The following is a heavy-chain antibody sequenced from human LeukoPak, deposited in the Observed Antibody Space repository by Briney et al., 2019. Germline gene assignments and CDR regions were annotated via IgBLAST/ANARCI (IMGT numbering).Heavy chain of an antibody. CDR2: ISGSGGST. CDR1: GFTFSSYA. V-gene: IGHV3-23*01. CDR3: AKRQQGRYEEAFDI. Sequence: SGGSLRLSCAASGFTFSSYAMSWVRQAPGKGLEWVSGISGSGGSTYYADSVKGRFTISRDNPKNTLYLQMNSLRVEDTAVYYCAKRQQGRYEEAFDIWGQGTMVTVSS. J-gene: IGHJ3*02. D-gene: IGHD5-12*01.